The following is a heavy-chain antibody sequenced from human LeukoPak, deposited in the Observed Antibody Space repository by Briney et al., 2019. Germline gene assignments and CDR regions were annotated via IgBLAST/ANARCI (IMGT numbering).Heavy chain of an antibody. D-gene: IGHD3-3*01. Sequence: PGGSLRLSCAASGFTFSSYAMHWVRQAPGKGLEWVAVISYDGSNKYYADSVKGRFTISRDNSKNTLYLQMNSLRAEDTAVYYCARSANYLEWSYNDYWGQGTLVTVSS. V-gene: IGHV3-30*04. J-gene: IGHJ4*02. CDR1: GFTFSSYA. CDR3: ARSANYLEWSYNDY. CDR2: ISYDGSNK.